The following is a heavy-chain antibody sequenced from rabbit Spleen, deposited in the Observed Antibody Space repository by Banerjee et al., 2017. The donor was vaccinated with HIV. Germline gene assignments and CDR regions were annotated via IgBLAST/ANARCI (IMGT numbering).Heavy chain of an antibody. CDR2: IEAGSSGFT. CDR1: GFSFIAGYY. V-gene: IGHV1S40*01. J-gene: IGHJ2*01. CDR3: ARNYVNAFDP. D-gene: IGHD1-1*01. Sequence: QSLEESGGGLVKPGASLTLTCTASGFSFIAGYYMCWVRQAPGKGLEWIACIEAGSSGFTYFASWAKGRFTISKTSSTTVTLQMTSLTAADTATYFCARNYVNAFDPWGQGTLVTVS.